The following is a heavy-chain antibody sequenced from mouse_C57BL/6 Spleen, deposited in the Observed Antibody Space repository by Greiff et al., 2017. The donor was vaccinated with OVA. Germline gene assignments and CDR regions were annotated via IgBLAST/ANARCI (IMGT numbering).Heavy chain of an antibody. D-gene: IGHD2-5*01. Sequence: QVQLQQPGAELVKPGASVKLSCKASGYTFTSYWMQWVKQRPGQGLEWIGEIDPSDSYTNYNQKFKGKATLTVDTSSSTAYMQLSSLTSEDSAVYYCARGYSNYGYWGKGTTLTVSS. CDR2: IDPSDSYT. CDR3: ARGYSNYGY. CDR1: GYTFTSYW. J-gene: IGHJ2*01. V-gene: IGHV1-50*01.